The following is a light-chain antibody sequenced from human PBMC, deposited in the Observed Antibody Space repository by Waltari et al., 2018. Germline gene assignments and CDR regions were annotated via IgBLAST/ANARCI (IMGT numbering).Light chain of an antibody. V-gene: IGKV2-30*02. Sequence: DVVMTQSPLSLPITPGQPASMTCRSSQSLLHINGVTYLSWFLQKPGQPPRRLIYKVSNRDSGVPDRLSGSGAGTEFTLKFSRVEAEDVGVYYCMQGTHFPFSFGQGTKVEIK. CDR3: MQGTHFPFS. CDR1: QSLLHINGVTY. CDR2: KVS. J-gene: IGKJ2*03.